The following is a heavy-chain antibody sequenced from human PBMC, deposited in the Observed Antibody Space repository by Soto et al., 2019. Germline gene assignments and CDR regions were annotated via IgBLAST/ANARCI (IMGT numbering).Heavy chain of an antibody. CDR2: IITILGIA. D-gene: IGHD2-2*01. CDR3: ASPSVGYCTTSSCYSHFQD. CDR1: GDTFSTYT. Sequence: QVQLVQSGAEVKKPGSSVKVSCKASGDTFSTYTISWVRQAPGQGLEWMGRIITILGIANYAQKFQGRVTITADTFTSTAYMELSSLRSEDTAVYYCASPSVGYCTTSSCYSHFQDWGQGTLVTVSS. V-gene: IGHV1-69*02. J-gene: IGHJ1*01.